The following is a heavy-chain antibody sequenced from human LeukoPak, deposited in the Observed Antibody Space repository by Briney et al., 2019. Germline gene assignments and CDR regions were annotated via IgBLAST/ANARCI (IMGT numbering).Heavy chain of an antibody. V-gene: IGHV4-30-4*01. D-gene: IGHD5-18*01. Sequence: ASQTLSLTCTVSGGFINSGDYYWSWIRHPTGKGLEWIDYIYDSGTTSYNPSLKSQVTISVDTSENQFSLNLSSVTAADTAVYYCARGIYYFDYWGQGTLVTVSS. CDR1: GGFINSGDYY. CDR3: ARGIYYFDY. J-gene: IGHJ4*02. CDR2: IYDSGTT.